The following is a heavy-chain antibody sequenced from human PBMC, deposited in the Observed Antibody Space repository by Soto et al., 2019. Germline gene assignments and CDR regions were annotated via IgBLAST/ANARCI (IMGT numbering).Heavy chain of an antibody. CDR2: IYYSGST. J-gene: IGHJ6*02. D-gene: IGHD3-3*01. CDR1: GGSISSCGYY. Sequence: PSGTLSLTCTVSGGSISSCGYYWSWIRQHPGKGLEWIGYIYYSGSTYYNPSLKSRVTISVDTSKNQFSLKLSSVTAADTAVYYCARTNITIFGVVIVAHGMDVWGQGTTVTVSS. V-gene: IGHV4-31*03. CDR3: ARTNITIFGVVIVAHGMDV.